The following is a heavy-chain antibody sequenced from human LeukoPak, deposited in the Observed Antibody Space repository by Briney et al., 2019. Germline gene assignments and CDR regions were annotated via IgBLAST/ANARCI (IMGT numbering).Heavy chain of an antibody. V-gene: IGHV4-31*03. CDR3: ASHGRGYYSL. D-gene: IGHD3-22*01. J-gene: IGHJ4*02. Sequence: SETLSLTCTVSGGSISSGGYYWSWIRQHPGKGLEWIGYIYYSGSTYYNPSLKSRVIISVDTSKNQFSLKLSSVTAADTAVYYCASHGRGYYSLWGQGTLVTVSS. CDR1: GGSISSGGYY. CDR2: IYYSGST.